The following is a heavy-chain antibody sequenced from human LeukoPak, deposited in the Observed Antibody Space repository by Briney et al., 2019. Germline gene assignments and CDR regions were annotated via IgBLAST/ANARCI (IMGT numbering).Heavy chain of an antibody. D-gene: IGHD2-2*01. CDR3: ARVRGYCSSTNCYYAFDI. CDR1: GYTFASYG. V-gene: IGHV1-2*02. Sequence: GASVKVSCKASGYTFASYGISWVRQAPGQGLEWMGWINPNSGGTNYAQKFQGRVTMTRATSISTAYMELSRLRSDDTAVYYCARVRGYCSSTNCYYAFDIWGQGTMVTVSS. J-gene: IGHJ3*02. CDR2: INPNSGGT.